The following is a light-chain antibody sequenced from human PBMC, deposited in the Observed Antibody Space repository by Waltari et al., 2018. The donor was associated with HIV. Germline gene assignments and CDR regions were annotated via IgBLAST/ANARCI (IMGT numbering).Light chain of an antibody. V-gene: IGLV2-14*01. Sequence: QSALTQPASVSGSPGQTITISCTGTGSDIGGYDYVYWYQQHPGKDHKLMIYEVTNRPAGASNRFSGSKSGNTASLTISGRQAEDEADYYCSSYTGSSTYVFGTGTKVTVL. CDR1: GSDIGGYDY. J-gene: IGLJ1*01. CDR2: EVT. CDR3: SSYTGSSTYV.